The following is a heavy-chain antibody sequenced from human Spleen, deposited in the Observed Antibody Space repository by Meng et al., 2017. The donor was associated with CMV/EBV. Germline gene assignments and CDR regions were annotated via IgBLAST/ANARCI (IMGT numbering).Heavy chain of an antibody. CDR2: IYPGDSDT. CDR1: GYSFTSYW. V-gene: IGHV5-51*01. Sequence: GESLKISCKGSGYSFTSYWIGWVRQMPGKGLEWMGIIYPGDSDTKYSPSFQGQVTISADKSISTAYLQWSSLKASDNAIYYCARLRSPNSNHFGMDVWGQGTTVTVSS. D-gene: IGHD4-23*01. J-gene: IGHJ6*02. CDR3: ARLRSPNSNHFGMDV.